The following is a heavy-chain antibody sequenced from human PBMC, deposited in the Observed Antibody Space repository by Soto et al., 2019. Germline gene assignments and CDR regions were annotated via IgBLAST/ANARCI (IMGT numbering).Heavy chain of an antibody. D-gene: IGHD3-16*01. J-gene: IGHJ6*02. CDR3: AMVDNYVTPTPQDV. Sequence: QVQLLQSGDEVRKPGSSVKVSCKASGYIFVNYGIAWVRQAPGQGLEWMGWISPYSGNTHCESKGKGRITMTTDTSPSKAYMDLGSLASDDTAVYYCAMVDNYVTPTPQDVWGQGTTVTVSS. CDR1: GYIFVNYG. CDR2: ISPYSGNT. V-gene: IGHV1-18*01.